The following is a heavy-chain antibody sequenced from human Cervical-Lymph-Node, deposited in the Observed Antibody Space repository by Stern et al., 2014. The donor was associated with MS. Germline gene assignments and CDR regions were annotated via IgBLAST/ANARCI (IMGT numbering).Heavy chain of an antibody. J-gene: IGHJ4*02. D-gene: IGHD6-19*01. CDR3: ARVIEQWLVLFDY. CDR2: ISAYNGNT. Sequence: QLVESGAEVKQPGASATVSCKASGYTFPSYGIRWVRQAPGPGFDLMAWISAYNGNTNYAQKLQGRVTMTTDTSTSTAYMELRSLRSDDTAVYYCARVIEQWLVLFDYWGQGTLVTVSS. CDR1: GYTFPSYG. V-gene: IGHV1-18*01.